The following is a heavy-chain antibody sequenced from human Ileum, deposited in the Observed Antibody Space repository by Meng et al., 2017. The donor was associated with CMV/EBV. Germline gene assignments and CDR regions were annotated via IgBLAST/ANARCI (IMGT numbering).Heavy chain of an antibody. Sequence: QVQLVQSGSELKEPGASVKVSCKTSGYSFITYGINWVREAPGQRLEWMGWINTSAAYPTYAQDFTGRFVFSLDTSVSTAYLQISSLRAEDTAVYYCTRGGEVHSAKLDYWGQGTLVTVSS. CDR1: GYSFITYG. D-gene: IGHD2-21*01. CDR2: INTSAAYP. J-gene: IGHJ4*02. CDR3: TRGGEVHSAKLDY. V-gene: IGHV7-4-1*02.